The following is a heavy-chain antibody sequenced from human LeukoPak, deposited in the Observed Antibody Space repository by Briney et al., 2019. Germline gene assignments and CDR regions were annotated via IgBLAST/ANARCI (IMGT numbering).Heavy chain of an antibody. V-gene: IGHV1-46*01. CDR3: ENGYCTGAICYVLDS. J-gene: IGHJ4*02. Sequence: ASVKVSYKPSGYDFTPNYIHWVRQAPGQGLEWMGTTNPSVGSTTYGQRFQRRVTMTRDTSTTTGYMDLSRLTSEDTAIYYCENGYCTGAICYVLDSWGQGTVVTVSS. CDR2: TNPSVGST. D-gene: IGHD2-8*02. CDR1: GYDFTPNY.